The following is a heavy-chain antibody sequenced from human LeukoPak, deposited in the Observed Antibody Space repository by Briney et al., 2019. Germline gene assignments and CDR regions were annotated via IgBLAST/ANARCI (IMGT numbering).Heavy chain of an antibody. V-gene: IGHV3-11*05. D-gene: IGHD3-10*01. CDR2: ISTGSGST. CDR1: GFPFSDYY. CDR3: ARGAPLLWFGELLPPAYDY. J-gene: IGHJ4*02. Sequence: PGGSLRLSCAASGFPFSDYYMSWIRRAPGKGLEWVSYISTGSGSTSYADSVKGRFTISRDNPKNSLYLQMNSLRAEDTAVYYCARGAPLLWFGELLPPAYDYWGQGTLVTVSS.